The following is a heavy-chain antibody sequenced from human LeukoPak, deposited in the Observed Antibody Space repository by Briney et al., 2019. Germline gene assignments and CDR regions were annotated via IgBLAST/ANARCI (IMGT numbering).Heavy chain of an antibody. CDR3: ANYGYDFWSGPPPIYYYGMDV. CDR2: ISGSGGST. CDR1: GFTFSSYA. Sequence: GGSLRLSCAASGFTFSSYAMSWVRQAPGKGLEWVSAISGSGGSTYYADSVKGRFTISRDNSKNTLYLQMNSLRAEDTAVYHCANYGYDFWSGPPPIYYYGMDVWGQGTTVTVSS. D-gene: IGHD3-3*01. J-gene: IGHJ6*02. V-gene: IGHV3-23*01.